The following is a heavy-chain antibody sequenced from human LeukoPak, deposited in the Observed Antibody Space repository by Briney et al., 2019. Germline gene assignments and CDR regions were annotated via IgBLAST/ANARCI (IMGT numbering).Heavy chain of an antibody. J-gene: IGHJ6*02. V-gene: IGHV4-61*01. CDR3: ARDRPQGYCSGGSCYYGMDV. CDR2: IYYSGST. D-gene: IGHD2-15*01. Sequence: SETLSLTCTVSGGSFSSGSYYWSWIRQPPGKGLEWIGYIYYSGSTNYNPSLKSRVTISVDTSKNQFSLKLSSVTAADTAVYYCARDRPQGYCSGGSCYYGMDVWGQGTTVTVSS. CDR1: GGSFSSGSYY.